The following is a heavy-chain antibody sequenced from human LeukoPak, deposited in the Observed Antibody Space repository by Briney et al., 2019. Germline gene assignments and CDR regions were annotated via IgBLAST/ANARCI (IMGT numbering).Heavy chain of an antibody. Sequence: GGSLRLSCAASGFTFSSYSMNWVRQAPGKGLEWVSSISTSSSYIYYADSVKGRFTISRDNAKNSLYLQMNSLRAEDTAVYYCARPRGNVEMATIPFDYWGQGTLVTISS. V-gene: IGHV3-21*06. CDR3: ARPRGNVEMATIPFDY. J-gene: IGHJ4*02. CDR1: GFTFSSYS. D-gene: IGHD5-24*01. CDR2: ISTSSSYI.